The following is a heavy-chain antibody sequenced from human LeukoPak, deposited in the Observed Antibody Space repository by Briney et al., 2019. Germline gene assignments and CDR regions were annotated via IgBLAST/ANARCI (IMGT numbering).Heavy chain of an antibody. D-gene: IGHD3-10*01. CDR2: IIPIFGTA. V-gene: IGHV1-69*01. CDR1: GGTFSSYA. CDR3: ARQRTEVLWFGELYS. Sequence: SVKVSCKASGGTFSSYAIGWVRQAPGQGLEWMGGIIPIFGTANYAQKFQGRVTITADESTSTAYMELSSLRSEDTAVYYCARQRTEVLWFGELYSWGQGTLVTVSS. J-gene: IGHJ4*02.